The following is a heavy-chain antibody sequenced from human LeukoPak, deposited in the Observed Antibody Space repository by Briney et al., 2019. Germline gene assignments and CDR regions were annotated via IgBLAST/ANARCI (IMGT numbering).Heavy chain of an antibody. CDR2: ISSLSGTI. Sequence: PGGSLRLSCAASGFTFSSYSMNWVRQAPGKGLEWVSYISSLSGTIYYADSVKGRFIISRDNAKNSLYLQMNSLRAEDTAVYYCARGGYSSSWYHDSWGQGTLVTVSS. CDR1: GFTFSSYS. D-gene: IGHD6-13*01. CDR3: ARGGYSSSWYHDS. V-gene: IGHV3-48*04. J-gene: IGHJ4*02.